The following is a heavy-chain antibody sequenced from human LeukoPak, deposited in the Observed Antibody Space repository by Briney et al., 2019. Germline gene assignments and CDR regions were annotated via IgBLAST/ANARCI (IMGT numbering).Heavy chain of an antibody. CDR2: ISAQNGNT. D-gene: IGHD3-9*01. J-gene: IGHJ6*03. CDR1: GYTFTHYG. Sequence: ASVKVSCKASGYTFTHYGINWVRQAPGQGLKWIGWISAQNGNTYYAQKFKGRVTMTTDASTGTTTMDMKSLRSYDTAVCYCARAPRSRTIFGSWVPGYDYYLYVWGKETT. CDR3: ARAPRSRTIFGSWVPGYDYYLYV. V-gene: IGHV1-18*01.